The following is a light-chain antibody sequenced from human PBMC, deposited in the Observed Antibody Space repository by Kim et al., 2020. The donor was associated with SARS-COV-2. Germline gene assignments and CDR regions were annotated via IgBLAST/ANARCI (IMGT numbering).Light chain of an antibody. V-gene: IGKV1-27*01. CDR1: QSNSSR. CDR2: DAS. Sequence: AAGGDRVTFTWRESQSNSSRLAWYQQKPGTVPNLLIYDASTLRSGVPSRFSGSGSGTDSTLTISSLQSEDVASYYCQKYERAPLTFGGGAKVDIQ. J-gene: IGKJ4*01. CDR3: QKYERAPLT.